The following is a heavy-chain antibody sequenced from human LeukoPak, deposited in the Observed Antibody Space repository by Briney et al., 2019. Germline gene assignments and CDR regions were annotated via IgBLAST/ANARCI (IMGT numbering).Heavy chain of an antibody. J-gene: IGHJ4*02. V-gene: IGHV1-8*01. Sequence: ASVKVSCKASGYTFTSYDINWVRQATGQGLEWMGWMNPNSGNTGYAQKLQGRVTMTRNTSISTAYMELSSLRSEDTAVYYCARQGLWFGEFNDYWGQGTLVTVSS. CDR2: MNPNSGNT. D-gene: IGHD3-10*01. CDR3: ARQGLWFGEFNDY. CDR1: GYTFTSYD.